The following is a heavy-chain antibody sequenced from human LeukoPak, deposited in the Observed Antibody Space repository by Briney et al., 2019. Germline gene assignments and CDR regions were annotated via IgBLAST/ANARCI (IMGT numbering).Heavy chain of an antibody. V-gene: IGHV3-23*01. J-gene: IGHJ4*02. Sequence: GGSLRLSCAASGFTFSSYAMTWVCQAPGKGLEWVSTLSDSGGNTYYADSVKGRFTISRDNSKNTLFLQMNSLRAEDTAIYYCAKGSSWQVRRYFDYWGQGTLVTVSS. D-gene: IGHD6-13*01. CDR2: LSDSGGNT. CDR1: GFTFSSYA. CDR3: AKGSSWQVRRYFDY.